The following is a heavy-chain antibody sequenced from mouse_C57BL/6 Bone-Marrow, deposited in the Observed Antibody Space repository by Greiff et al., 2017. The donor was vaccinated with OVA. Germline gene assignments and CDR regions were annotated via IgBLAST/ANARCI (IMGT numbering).Heavy chain of an antibody. Sequence: VQLQQPGTELVKPGASVKLSCKASGYTFTSYWMHWVKQRPGQGLEWIGNINPSNGGNNYNEKFKSKATLTVDKTSSTAYMQISSLSSEDSAFYYCARYYGYHWYFDVWGTGTTVTVSS. CDR3: ARYYGYHWYFDV. J-gene: IGHJ1*03. CDR1: GYTFTSYW. CDR2: INPSNGGN. V-gene: IGHV1-53*01. D-gene: IGHD2-2*01.